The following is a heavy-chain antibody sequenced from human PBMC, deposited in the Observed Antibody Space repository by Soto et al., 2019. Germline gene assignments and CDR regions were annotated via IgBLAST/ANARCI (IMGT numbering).Heavy chain of an antibody. CDR2: ISGSGGST. Sequence: GGSLRLSCAASGFTFSSYAMSWVRQAPGKGLEWVSAISGSGGSTYYADSVKGRFTISRDNSKNTLYLQMNSLRAEDTAVYYCAKGESGGWIYYYYMDVWGKGTTVTVSS. V-gene: IGHV3-23*01. CDR3: AKGESGGWIYYYYMDV. J-gene: IGHJ6*03. D-gene: IGHD2-15*01. CDR1: GFTFSSYA.